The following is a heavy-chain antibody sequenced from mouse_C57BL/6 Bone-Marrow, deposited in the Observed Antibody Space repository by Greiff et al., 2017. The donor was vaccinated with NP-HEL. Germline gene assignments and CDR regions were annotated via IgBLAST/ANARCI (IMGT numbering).Heavy chain of an antibody. J-gene: IGHJ4*01. V-gene: IGHV1-64*01. CDR2: IHPNSGST. CDR1: GYTFTSYW. D-gene: IGHD1-1*01. CDR3: ARSPIYYYGSSYYYAMDY. Sequence: QVQLQQPGAELVKPGASVKLSCKASGYTFTSYWMHWVKQRPGQGLEWIGMIHPNSGSTNYNEKFKSKATLTVDKSSSTAYMQLSSLTSEDSAVYYCARSPIYYYGSSYYYAMDYWGQGTSVTVSS.